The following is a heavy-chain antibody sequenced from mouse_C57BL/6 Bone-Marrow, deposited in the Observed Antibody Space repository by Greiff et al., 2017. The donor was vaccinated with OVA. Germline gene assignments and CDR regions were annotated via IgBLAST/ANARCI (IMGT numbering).Heavy chain of an antibody. CDR3: ARDYDYDSGGFAY. Sequence: QVQLQQPGAELVKPGASVKMSCKASGYTFTSYWITWVKQRPGQGLEWIGDIYPGSGSTNYNEKFKSKATLTVDTSSSTAYMQLSSLTSEDSAVYYCARDYDYDSGGFAYWGQGTLVTVSA. D-gene: IGHD2-4*01. V-gene: IGHV1-55*01. J-gene: IGHJ3*01. CDR2: IYPGSGST. CDR1: GYTFTSYW.